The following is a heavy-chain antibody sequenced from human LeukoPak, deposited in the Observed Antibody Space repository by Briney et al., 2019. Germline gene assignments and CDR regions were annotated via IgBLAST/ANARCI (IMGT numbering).Heavy chain of an antibody. CDR2: ISAYNDNT. V-gene: IGHV1-18*01. J-gene: IGHJ4*02. D-gene: IGHD6-13*01. Sequence: ASVKVSCKASGYTFASYGISWERQAPGQGLEWMGWISAYNDNTKYAQNLQGRVTLTTDTSTSTAYMELRSLTSDDTALYYCARDTARITTPGGPDYWGQGTLVTVSS. CDR3: ARDTARITTPGGPDY. CDR1: GYTFASYG.